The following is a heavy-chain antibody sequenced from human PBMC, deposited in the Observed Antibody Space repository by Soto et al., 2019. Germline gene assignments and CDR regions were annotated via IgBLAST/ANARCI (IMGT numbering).Heavy chain of an antibody. D-gene: IGHD4-4*01. CDR2: INHSGST. J-gene: IGHJ6*02. CDR3: ARGKYSSPRGGLDV. V-gene: IGHV4-34*01. CDR1: GGSFSGYY. Sequence: SETLSLTCAVYGGSFSGYYWSWIRQPPGKGLEWIGEINHSGSTNYNPSLKSRVTISVDTSKNQFSLKLSSVTAADTAVYYCARGKYSSPRGGLDVWGQGTPVTVSS.